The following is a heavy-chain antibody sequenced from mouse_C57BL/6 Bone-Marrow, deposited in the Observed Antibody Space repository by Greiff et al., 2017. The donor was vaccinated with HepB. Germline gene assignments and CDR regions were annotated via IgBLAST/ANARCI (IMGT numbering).Heavy chain of an antibody. CDR1: GYSITSGYY. CDR2: ISYDGSN. J-gene: IGHJ3*01. CDR3: ARGENYDYDDY. D-gene: IGHD2-4*01. Sequence: EVQRVESGPGLVKPSQSLSLTCSVTGYSITSGYYWNWIRQFPGNKLEWMGYISYDGSNNYNPSLKNRISITRDTSKNQFFLKLNSVTTEDTATYYCARGENYDYDDYWGQGTLVTVSA. V-gene: IGHV3-6*01.